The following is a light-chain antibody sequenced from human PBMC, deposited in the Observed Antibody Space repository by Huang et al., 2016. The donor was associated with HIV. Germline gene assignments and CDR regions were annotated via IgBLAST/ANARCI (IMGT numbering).Light chain of an antibody. V-gene: IGKV1-NL1*01. J-gene: IGKJ1*01. CDR3: QQSDTTPWT. CDR1: QGIANS. CDR2: AAS. Sequence: DIQMTQSPSSLSASVGDRVTITCRASQGIANSLAWYQQKPGKAPKLLVCAASRLESGVPARFSGSGSATVYTLTISSLQPEDFATYYCQQSDTTPWTFGPGTKVEIK.